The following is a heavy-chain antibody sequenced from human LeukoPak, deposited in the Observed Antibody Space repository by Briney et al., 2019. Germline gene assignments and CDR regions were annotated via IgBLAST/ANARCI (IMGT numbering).Heavy chain of an antibody. V-gene: IGHV3-9*01. D-gene: IGHD3-3*01. CDR2: ISWNSGSI. CDR3: AKGITIFGVVIGLLDY. Sequence: GGSLRLSCAASGFTFDDYAMHWVRQAPGKGLEWVSGISWNSGSIGYAHSVKGRFTISRDNAKNSLYLQMNSLRAEDTALYYCAKGITIFGVVIGLLDYWGQGTLVTVSS. CDR1: GFTFDDYA. J-gene: IGHJ4*02.